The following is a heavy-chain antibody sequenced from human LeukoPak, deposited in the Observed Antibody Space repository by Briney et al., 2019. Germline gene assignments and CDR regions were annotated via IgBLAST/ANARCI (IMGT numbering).Heavy chain of an antibody. V-gene: IGHV3-21*01. D-gene: IGHD3-22*01. CDR3: ARDWPYYYDSSGYYSGAFDI. CDR1: GFTFSSYT. J-gene: IGHJ3*02. Sequence: GGSLRLSCAASGFTFSSYTMNWVRQAPGKGLEWVSSISSSSSYIYYADSVKGRFTISRDNAKNSLYLQMNSLRAEDTAVYYCARDWPYYYDSSGYYSGAFDIWGQGTMVTVSS. CDR2: ISSSSSYI.